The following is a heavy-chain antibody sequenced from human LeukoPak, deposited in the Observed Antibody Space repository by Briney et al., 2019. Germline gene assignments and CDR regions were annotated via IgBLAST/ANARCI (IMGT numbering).Heavy chain of an antibody. D-gene: IGHD1-26*01. CDR1: GYSISSGYY. Sequence: SETLSLTCTVSGYSISSGYYWGWIRQPPGKGLEWIGSIYHSGSTYYNPSLKSRVTISVDTSKNQFSLNLSSVTAADTAVYYCAREFRKGWDWFDPWGQGTLVTVSS. J-gene: IGHJ5*02. V-gene: IGHV4-38-2*02. CDR3: AREFRKGWDWFDP. CDR2: IYHSGST.